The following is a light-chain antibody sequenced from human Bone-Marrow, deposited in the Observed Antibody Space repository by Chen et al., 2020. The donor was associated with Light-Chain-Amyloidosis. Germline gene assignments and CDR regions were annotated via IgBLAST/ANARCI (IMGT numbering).Light chain of an antibody. V-gene: IGKV1-6*01. CDR1: QGIRND. CDR3: QQYFGTPLT. CDR2: AAS. J-gene: IGKJ4*01. Sequence: AIQMTQSPSSLSASVGDRVTITCRASQGIRNDLGWYQQKPGKAPKLLIYAASSLQSGVPSRFSGSGSGTDFTLTISNLQAEDVAVYYCQQYFGTPLTFGGGTKVEIK.